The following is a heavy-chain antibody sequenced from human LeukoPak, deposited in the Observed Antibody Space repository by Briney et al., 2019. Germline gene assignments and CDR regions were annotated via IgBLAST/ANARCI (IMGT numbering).Heavy chain of an antibody. CDR1: GFIFSNYW. CDR2: IKQDGSEK. V-gene: IGHV3-7*01. CDR3: AGGHHPGSSVWYVVDY. Sequence: QPGGSLRLSCAASGFIFSNYWMTWVRQAPGKGLEWVANIKQDGSEKYYLGSLEGRFTISRDNAKNSLYLHMISLRAEDTAVYYCAGGHHPGSSVWYVVDYWGQGTLVTVSS. D-gene: IGHD6-19*01. J-gene: IGHJ4*02.